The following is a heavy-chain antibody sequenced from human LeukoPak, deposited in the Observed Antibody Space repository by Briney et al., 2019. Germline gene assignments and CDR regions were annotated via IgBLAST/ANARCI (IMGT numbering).Heavy chain of an antibody. D-gene: IGHD3-10*01. CDR3: TPLWFGEYGRPYGMDV. CDR2: IRSKANSYAT. J-gene: IGHJ6*02. CDR1: GFTFSGSA. V-gene: IGHV3-73*01. Sequence: PGGSLRLSCAASGFTFSGSAMHWVRQASGKGLEWVGRIRSKANSYATAYAASVKGRFTISRDDSKNTAYLQMNSLKTEDTAVYYCTPLWFGEYGRPYGMDVWGQGTTVTVSS.